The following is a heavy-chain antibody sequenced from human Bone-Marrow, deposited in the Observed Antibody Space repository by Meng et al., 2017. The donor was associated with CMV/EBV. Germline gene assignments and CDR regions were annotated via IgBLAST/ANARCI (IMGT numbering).Heavy chain of an antibody. CDR3: AREKGERTIFGVVILPFDY. V-gene: IGHV3-21*01. J-gene: IGHJ4*02. CDR1: FRSYS. D-gene: IGHD3-3*01. CDR2: ISSSSSYI. Sequence: FRSYSMNWGRQAPGKGLEWVSSISSSSSYIYYADAVKGRFTISRDNAKNSLYLQMNSLRAEDTAVYYCAREKGERTIFGVVILPFDYWGQGTLVTVSS.